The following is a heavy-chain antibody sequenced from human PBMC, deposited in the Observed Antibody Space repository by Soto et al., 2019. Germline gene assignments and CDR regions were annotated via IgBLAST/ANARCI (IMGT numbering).Heavy chain of an antibody. CDR2: ISWNSGNI. D-gene: IGHD2-2*01. V-gene: IGHV3-9*01. CDR3: AKDLERKSRRTQFDH. Sequence: GGSLRLSCAASGFPFDDYAMHWVRQAPGKGLEWVSSISWNSGNIDYADSVKGRFTISRDNAKNSLFLQMNSLRAEDSAFYFCAKDLERKSRRTQFDHWGQGTLVTVSS. J-gene: IGHJ4*02. CDR1: GFPFDDYA.